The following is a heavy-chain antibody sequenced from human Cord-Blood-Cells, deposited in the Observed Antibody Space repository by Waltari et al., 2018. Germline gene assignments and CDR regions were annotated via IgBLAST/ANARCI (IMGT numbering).Heavy chain of an antibody. CDR3: ARALESGSCPDY. J-gene: IGHJ4*02. CDR1: GFTFSSYG. CDR2: IWYDGSNK. D-gene: IGHD1-26*01. V-gene: IGHV3-33*08. Sequence: QVQLVESGGGVGQPGRSLRLSCAASGFTFSSYGMPWVRQAPGKGLEWVAVIWYDGSNKYYADSVKGRFTISRDNSKNTLYLQMNSLRAEDTAVYYCARALESGSCPDYWGQGTLVTVSS.